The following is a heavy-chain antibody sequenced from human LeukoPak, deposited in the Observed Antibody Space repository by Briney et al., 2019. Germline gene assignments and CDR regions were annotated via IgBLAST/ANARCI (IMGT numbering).Heavy chain of an antibody. D-gene: IGHD6-19*01. CDR3: ARDHGQWPLRADAFDI. V-gene: IGHV1-69*13. Sequence: ASVKVSCKTSGYTFTSYYIHWVRQAPGQGLEWMGGIIPIFGTANYAQKFQGRVTITADESTSTAYMELSSLRSEDTAVYYCARDHGQWPLRADAFDIWGQGTMVTVSS. J-gene: IGHJ3*02. CDR1: GYTFTSYY. CDR2: IIPIFGTA.